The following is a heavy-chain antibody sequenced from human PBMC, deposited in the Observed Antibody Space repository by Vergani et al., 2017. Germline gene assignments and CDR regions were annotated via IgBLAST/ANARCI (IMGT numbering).Heavy chain of an antibody. CDR1: GFTFSSYS. J-gene: IGHJ4*02. CDR3: ASDVLGDLDDY. CDR2: ISSSSSYI. D-gene: IGHD3-10*01. Sequence: EVQLVESGGGLVKPGGSLRLSCAASGFTFSSYSMNWVRQAPGKGLEWVSSISSSSSYIYYADSVKGRFTISRDNAKNPLYLQMNSLRAEDTAVYYCASDVLGDLDDYWGQGTLVTVSS. V-gene: IGHV3-21*01.